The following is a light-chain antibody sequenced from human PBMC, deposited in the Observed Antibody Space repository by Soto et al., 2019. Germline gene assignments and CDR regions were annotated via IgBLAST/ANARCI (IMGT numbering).Light chain of an antibody. CDR3: SSYTSGSLYV. V-gene: IGLV2-14*01. J-gene: IGLJ1*01. CDR2: DVS. CDR1: SSDVGGYNY. Sequence: QSALTQPASVSGSPGQSITISCTGTSSDVGGYNYVSWYQQHPGKAPKLMIYDVSNRPSGVSNRFSDSKSGNTASLTISGLQAEDEADYYCSSYTSGSLYVFGTGTKLTAL.